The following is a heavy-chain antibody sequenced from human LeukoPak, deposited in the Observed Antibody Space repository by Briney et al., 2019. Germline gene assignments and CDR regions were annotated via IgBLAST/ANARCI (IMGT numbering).Heavy chain of an antibody. Sequence: GGSLRLSCAAPGFTFDDYAMPWVRQAPGKGLEWVSGISWNSGSIGYADSVKGRFNISRDNAKNSLYLQMNSLRAEDTALYYCAKDIGGDYGDYVLGTWGQGTLVTVSS. CDR1: GFTFDDYA. CDR2: ISWNSGSI. CDR3: AKDIGGDYGDYVLGT. J-gene: IGHJ5*02. D-gene: IGHD4-17*01. V-gene: IGHV3-9*01.